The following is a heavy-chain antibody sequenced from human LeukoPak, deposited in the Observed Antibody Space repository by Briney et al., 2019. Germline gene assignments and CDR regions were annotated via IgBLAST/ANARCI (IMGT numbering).Heavy chain of an antibody. CDR2: VDHTGST. D-gene: IGHD4-11*01. J-gene: IGHJ6*03. CDR3: ARGRVSSSTWYSTYYYFFYMDF. V-gene: IGHV4-59*01. Sequence: SETLSLTCTVSGGSISSYYWGWIRQPPGKGLEWIGYVDHTGSTKFNPSLNGRVSISRDTSKNFFSLRLRSVTAADTAVYFCARGRVSSSTWYSTYYYFFYMDFWGKGTTVTVSS. CDR1: GGSISSYY.